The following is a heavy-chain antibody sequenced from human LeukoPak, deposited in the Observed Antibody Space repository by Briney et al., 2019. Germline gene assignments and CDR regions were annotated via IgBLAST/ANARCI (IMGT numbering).Heavy chain of an antibody. Sequence: SQTLSLTCTVSGDSISSGSFHWSWIRQPAGKGLEWIVRIYTTVRTNYNPSLKSRITMSIDTSKNQFSLKLTSVTATDTDVYYCARMTMVTTRWYFDLWGGGSL. CDR2: IYTTVRT. D-gene: IGHD4-17*01. CDR3: ARMTMVTTRWYFDL. V-gene: IGHV4-61*02. J-gene: IGHJ2*01. CDR1: GDSISSGSFH.